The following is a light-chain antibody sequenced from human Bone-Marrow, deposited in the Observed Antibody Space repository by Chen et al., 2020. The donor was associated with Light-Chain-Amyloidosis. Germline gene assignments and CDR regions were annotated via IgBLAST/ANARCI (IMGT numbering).Light chain of an antibody. CDR2: DDS. J-gene: IGLJ3*02. CDR1: SSNIGAGYG. CDR3: QSYDSSLTGYV. Sequence: QSVPTQPPSVSRAPGLRVTIPCTGSSSNIGAGYGVHWYQQLPGTAPKLLIYDDSNRPSGVPERFSGSKSGTSGSLAITGLQAEDEADYYCQSYDSSLTGYVFGGGTKLTVL. V-gene: IGLV1-40*01.